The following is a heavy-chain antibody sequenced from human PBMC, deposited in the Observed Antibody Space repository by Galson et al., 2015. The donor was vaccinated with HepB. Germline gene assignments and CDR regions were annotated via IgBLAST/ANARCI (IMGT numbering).Heavy chain of an antibody. J-gene: IGHJ3*02. CDR2: IYYSGST. CDR1: GGSISSGGYY. V-gene: IGHV4-31*03. Sequence: TLSLTCTVSGGSISSGGYYWSWIRQHPGKGLEWIGYIYYSGSTYYNPSLKSRVTISVDTSKNQFSLKLSSVTAADTAVYYCARGFITIFGVVTGNDAFDIWGQGTMVTVSS. D-gene: IGHD3-3*01. CDR3: ARGFITIFGVVTGNDAFDI.